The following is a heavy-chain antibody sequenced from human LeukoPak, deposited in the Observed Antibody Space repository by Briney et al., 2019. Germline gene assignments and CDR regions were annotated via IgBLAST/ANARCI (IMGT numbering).Heavy chain of an antibody. D-gene: IGHD2-21*02. CDR3: ARDGLAYCDGDCYS. J-gene: IGHJ4*02. V-gene: IGHV3-48*03. Sequence: GSLRLSCAASGFTFSSYEMNWVRQAPGKGLEWVSYISSSGSTIYYADSVKGRFTISRDNAKNSLYLQMNSLRAEDTAVYYCARDGLAYCDGDCYSWGQGTLVTVSS. CDR2: ISSSGSTI. CDR1: GFTFSSYE.